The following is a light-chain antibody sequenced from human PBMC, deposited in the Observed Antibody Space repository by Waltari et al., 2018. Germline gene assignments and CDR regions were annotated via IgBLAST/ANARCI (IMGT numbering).Light chain of an antibody. Sequence: DIVLTQSPGTLSLSPGERATLSCRASQSVGRSLAWYQQKPGQAPRVLIFGASNTATGVPDRFSVIGSGTDFSLTISRLEPEELAVYFCQHYVKLPVTSGQGTKVEIK. V-gene: IGKV3-20*01. CDR1: QSVGRS. J-gene: IGKJ1*01. CDR3: QHYVKLPVT. CDR2: GAS.